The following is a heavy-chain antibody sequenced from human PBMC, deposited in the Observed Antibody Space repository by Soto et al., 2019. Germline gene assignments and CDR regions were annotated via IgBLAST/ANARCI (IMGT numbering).Heavy chain of an antibody. CDR1: GGSISSCGYS. V-gene: IGHV4-30-2*01. CDR2: IYHSWST. J-gene: IGHJ4*02. CDR3: AAGGGLPRYY. Sequence: QLQLQESGSGLVKPSQTLSLTCAVSGGSISSCGYSWSWIRQPPGKGLEWMGYIYHSWSTYYNTSLKSRVTISVDRSKNQFSLKLSSVTAADTAVYYCAAGGGLPRYYWGQGTLVTVSS. D-gene: IGHD5-12*01.